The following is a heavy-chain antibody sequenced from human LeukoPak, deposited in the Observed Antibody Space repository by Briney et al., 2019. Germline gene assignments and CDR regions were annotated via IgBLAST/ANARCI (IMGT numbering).Heavy chain of an antibody. CDR2: ISAYNGNT. D-gene: IGHD1-26*01. J-gene: IGHJ4*02. Sequence: ASVKVSCKASGYIFTSYGISWVRQAPGQGLEWMGWISAYNGNTNYAQMLQGRVTMTTDTSTSTAYMELRSLRSDDTAVYFCAARSGTYPYYFDYWGQGTLVTVSS. CDR1: GYIFTSYG. V-gene: IGHV1-18*01. CDR3: AARSGTYPYYFDY.